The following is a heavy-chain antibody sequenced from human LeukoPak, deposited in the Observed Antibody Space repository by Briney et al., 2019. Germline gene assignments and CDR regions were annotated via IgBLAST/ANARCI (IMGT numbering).Heavy chain of an antibody. CDR2: IKSKTDGGTT. CDR3: TTDFYYDILTGYYEFDY. J-gene: IGHJ4*02. V-gene: IGHV3-15*01. D-gene: IGHD3-9*01. CDR1: GFTLSNAW. Sequence: GGSLRLSCAASGFTLSNAWMSWVRQAPGKGLEWVGRIKSKTDGGTTDYAAPVKGRFTISRDDSKNTLYLQMNSLKTEDTAVYYCTTDFYYDILTGYYEFDYWGQGTLVTVSS.